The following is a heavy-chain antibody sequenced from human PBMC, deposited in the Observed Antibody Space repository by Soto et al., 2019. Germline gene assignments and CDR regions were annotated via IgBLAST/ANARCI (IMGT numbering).Heavy chain of an antibody. CDR1: GFSLRTSGVG. CDR3: AHEVPLYNWFDP. CDR2: IYWDDDK. Sequence: SGPTLGNATRTLTLTCTSSGFSLRTSGVGVGWIRQPPGKALEWLALIYWDDDKRYSPSLKSRLTITKDTSKNQVVLTMTNMDPVDTATYYCAHEVPLYNWFDPWGQGTLVTVSS. D-gene: IGHD1-1*01. J-gene: IGHJ5*02. V-gene: IGHV2-5*02.